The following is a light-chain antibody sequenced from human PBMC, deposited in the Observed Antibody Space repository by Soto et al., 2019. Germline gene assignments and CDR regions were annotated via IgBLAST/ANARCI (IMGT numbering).Light chain of an antibody. Sequence: SYELTQPPSVSVSPGQTASITCSGDKLGDKYACWYQQKPGQSPVLVIYQDSKRPSGIPERFSGSNSGNTATLTISGTQAMYEADYYCQAWDRSTHVVFGGGTEVTVL. J-gene: IGLJ2*01. CDR2: QDS. CDR3: QAWDRSTHVV. CDR1: KLGDKY. V-gene: IGLV3-1*01.